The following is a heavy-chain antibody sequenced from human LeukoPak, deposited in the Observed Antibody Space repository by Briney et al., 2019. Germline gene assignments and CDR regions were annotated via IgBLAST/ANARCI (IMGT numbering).Heavy chain of an antibody. CDR1: DGSIGSSTYS. V-gene: IGHV4-39*01. D-gene: IGHD4-17*01. CDR2: IYYSGST. Sequence: SETLSLTCTVSDGSIGSSTYSWGWVRQPPEKGLEWIGAIYYSGSTYYNPSLKSRVTMSVDTSKNQFSLNLSSVTAADTAVYYCARLYGDYYFDYWGQGTLVTVSS. J-gene: IGHJ4*02. CDR3: ARLYGDYYFDY.